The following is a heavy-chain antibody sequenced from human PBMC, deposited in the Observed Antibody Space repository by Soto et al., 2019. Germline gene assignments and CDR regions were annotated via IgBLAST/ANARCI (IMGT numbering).Heavy chain of an antibody. J-gene: IGHJ4*02. V-gene: IGHV1-46*03. CDR3: ASGGRTLAKNIVVVVAAFDY. CDR2: INPSGGST. Sequence: GASVKVSCKASGYTFTSYYMHWVRQAPGQGLEWMGIINPSGGSTSYAQKFQGRVTMTRDTSTSTVYMELSSLRSEDTAVYYCASGGRTLAKNIVVVVAAFDYWGQGTLVTVSS. CDR1: GYTFTSYY. D-gene: IGHD2-15*01.